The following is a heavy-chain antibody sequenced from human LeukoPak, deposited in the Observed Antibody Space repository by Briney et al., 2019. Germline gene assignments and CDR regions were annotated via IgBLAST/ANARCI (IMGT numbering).Heavy chain of an antibody. CDR2: ISAYNGNT. V-gene: IGHV1-18*01. CDR3: ARVRDGSGSFHNWFDP. D-gene: IGHD3-10*01. J-gene: IGHJ5*02. CDR1: GYTFTSYG. Sequence: EASVKVSCKASGYTFTSYGISWVRQAPGQGLEWMGWISAYNGNTNYAQKLQGRVTMTTDTSTCTAYMELRSLRSDDTAVYYSARVRDGSGSFHNWFDPWGQGTLVTVSS.